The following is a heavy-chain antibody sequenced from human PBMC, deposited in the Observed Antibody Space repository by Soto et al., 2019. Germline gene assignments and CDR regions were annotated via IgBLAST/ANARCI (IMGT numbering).Heavy chain of an antibody. Sequence: QVQLQQWGAGLLKSSETLSLTCAVYGGSFSGYYWSWIRQPPGKGLERIGEINHTGSTNYNPSLKSRVTRPVDTSTNQFSLILSSVTAADAALYYCARGVYNSICGVVSLDSWSQGCLVTVSS. CDR1: GGSFSGYY. J-gene: IGHJ4*02. CDR2: INHTGST. V-gene: IGHV4-34*01. D-gene: IGHD3-3*01. CDR3: ARGVYNSICGVVSLDS.